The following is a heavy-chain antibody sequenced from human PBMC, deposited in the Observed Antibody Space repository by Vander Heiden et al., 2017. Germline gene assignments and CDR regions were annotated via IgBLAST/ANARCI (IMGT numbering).Heavy chain of an antibody. CDR2: ISSGGDYI. CDR1: GFSFSPFS. Sequence: EVQLVESGGGQVKPGGSLRLSCAASGFSFSPFSLGWVRQAPGKGLEWVSSISSGGDYIYYADSLRGRFTISRDNAKNSLYLQMSSLRAEDTAVYYCARSDTPMSTFDSWGQGTLVTVSS. D-gene: IGHD5-18*01. J-gene: IGHJ4*02. V-gene: IGHV3-21*01. CDR3: ARSDTPMSTFDS.